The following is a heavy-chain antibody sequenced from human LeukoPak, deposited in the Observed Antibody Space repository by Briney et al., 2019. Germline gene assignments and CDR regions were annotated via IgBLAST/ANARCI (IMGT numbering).Heavy chain of an antibody. CDR1: GFTFSSNW. J-gene: IGHJ4*02. CDR2: INRDGSST. D-gene: IGHD5-18*01. CDR3: ARDKGYSQDY. Sequence: GGSLRLSCAASGFTFSSNWMHWVRQAPGKGLVWVSHINRDGSSTSYADFVKGRFTISRDNAKNTLYLQMNSLRAEDTAVYYCARDKGYSQDYWGQGTLVTVSS. V-gene: IGHV3-74*01.